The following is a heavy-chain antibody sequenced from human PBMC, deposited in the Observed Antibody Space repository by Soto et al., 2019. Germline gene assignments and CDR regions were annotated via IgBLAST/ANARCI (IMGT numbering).Heavy chain of an antibody. CDR2: ISAYNGNT. J-gene: IGHJ1*01. CDR3: ARAVDYYDSSGYYTLEYFHH. Sequence: ASVKVSCKASGYTFTTYGITWVRQGPGQGLEWMGWISAYNGNTNYAQKVQGRVTMTTDTSTSTAYMELRSLRSDDTAVYYCARAVDYYDSSGYYTLEYFHHWG. D-gene: IGHD3-22*01. CDR1: GYTFTTYG. V-gene: IGHV1-18*01.